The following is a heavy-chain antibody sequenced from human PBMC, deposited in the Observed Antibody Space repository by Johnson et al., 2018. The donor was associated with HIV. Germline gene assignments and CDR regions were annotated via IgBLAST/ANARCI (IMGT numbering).Heavy chain of an antibody. CDR3: ARDRGFGVVLINAFDF. CDR2: ISYDGSNK. D-gene: IGHD3-3*01. Sequence: QVQLVESGGGVVQPGRSLRLSCAASGFTFSSYAVHWVRQAPGKGLEWVAVISYDGSNKYYADSVKGRFTISRDNSKNTLYLQMNSLRAEDTAVYYCARDRGFGVVLINAFDFWGQGTMVTVSS. CDR1: GFTFSSYA. J-gene: IGHJ3*01. V-gene: IGHV3-30-3*01.